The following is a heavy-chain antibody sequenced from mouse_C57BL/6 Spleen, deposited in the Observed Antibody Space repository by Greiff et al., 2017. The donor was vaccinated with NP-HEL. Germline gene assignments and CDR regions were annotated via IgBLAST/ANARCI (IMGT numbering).Heavy chain of an antibody. J-gene: IGHJ4*01. D-gene: IGHD1-1*01. V-gene: IGHV1-7*01. CDR3: ARSDYYGSDYYAMDY. CDR1: GYTFTSYW. Sequence: VQLVESGAELAKPGASVKLSCKASGYTFTSYWMHWVKQRPGQGLEWIGYINPSSGYTKYNQKFKDKATFTADKSSSTAYMQLSSLTYEDSAVYYCARSDYYGSDYYAMDYWGQGTSVTVSS. CDR2: INPSSGYT.